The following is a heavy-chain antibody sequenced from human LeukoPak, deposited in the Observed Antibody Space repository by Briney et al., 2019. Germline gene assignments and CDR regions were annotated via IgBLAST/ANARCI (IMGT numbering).Heavy chain of an antibody. D-gene: IGHD5-12*01. V-gene: IGHV3-49*03. J-gene: IGHJ6*03. CDR2: IRSKAYGGTT. Sequence: GSLRLSCTASGFTFGDYAMSWFRQAPGKGLEWVGFIRSKAYGGTTEYAASVKGRFTISRDDSKSIAYLQMNSLKTEDTAVYYCTTSATTHYYYYMDVWGKGTTVTVSS. CDR1: GFTFGDYA. CDR3: TTSATTHYYYYMDV.